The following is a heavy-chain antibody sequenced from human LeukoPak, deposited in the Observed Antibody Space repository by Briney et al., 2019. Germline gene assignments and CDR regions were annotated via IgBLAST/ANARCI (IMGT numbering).Heavy chain of an antibody. J-gene: IGHJ4*02. V-gene: IGHV3-48*02. Sequence: GGSLRLSCAASGFTFSNAWMNWVRQAPGKGLEWVSYISSSSGTIYYADSVKGRFTISRDNAKNSLYLQMSSLRDEDTAVYYCARVGYGPPFEYWGQRTLVTVSS. D-gene: IGHD5-18*01. CDR2: ISSSSGTI. CDR1: GFTFSNAW. CDR3: ARVGYGPPFEY.